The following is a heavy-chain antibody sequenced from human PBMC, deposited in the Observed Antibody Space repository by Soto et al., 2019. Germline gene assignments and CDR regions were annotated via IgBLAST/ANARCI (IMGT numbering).Heavy chain of an antibody. V-gene: IGHV5-51*01. Sequence: GESLKISCQASGYSFISSWIGWVRQMPGKGLEWTGIIYPGDSDTGYSPSFQGQVTISADKSTSTAYLQWSSLKASDTATYYCARMMAASGTAFDYWGQGALVTVSS. CDR1: GYSFISSW. CDR3: ARMMAASGTAFDY. D-gene: IGHD6-13*01. CDR2: IYPGDSDT. J-gene: IGHJ4*02.